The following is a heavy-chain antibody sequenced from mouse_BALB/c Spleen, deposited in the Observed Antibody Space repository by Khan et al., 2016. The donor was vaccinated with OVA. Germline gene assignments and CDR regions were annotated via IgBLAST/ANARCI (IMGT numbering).Heavy chain of an antibody. CDR2: INTYTGEP. Sequence: QIQLVQSGPELKKPGETVKISCKASGYTFTNYGMNWVKQAPGKGLKWMGWINTYTGEPTYADDFKGRFAFSLETSARTAYLQINNLKNEDTAKDSCAKMKPYWYFDRWGAGTTVTVSS. CDR3: AKMKPYWYFDR. V-gene: IGHV9-3-1*01. J-gene: IGHJ1*01. CDR1: GYTFTNYG.